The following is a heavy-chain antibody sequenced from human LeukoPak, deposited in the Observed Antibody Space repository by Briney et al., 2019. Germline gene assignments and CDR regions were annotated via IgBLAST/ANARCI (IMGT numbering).Heavy chain of an antibody. CDR3: ARDSDSSGYPPY. CDR1: GGSFSGYY. CDR2: INHSGST. J-gene: IGHJ4*02. Sequence: PSETLSLTCAVYGGSFSGYYWSWIRQPPGKGLEWIGEINHSGSTNYNPSLKSRVTISVDTSKNQISLKLSSVTAADTAVYYCARDSDSSGYPPYWGQGTQVTVSS. V-gene: IGHV4-34*01. D-gene: IGHD3-22*01.